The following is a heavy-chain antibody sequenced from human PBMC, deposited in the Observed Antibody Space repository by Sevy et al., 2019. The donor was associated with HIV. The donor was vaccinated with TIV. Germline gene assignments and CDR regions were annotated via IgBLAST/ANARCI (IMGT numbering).Heavy chain of an antibody. V-gene: IGHV3-48*03. CDR1: GFTFSSYE. CDR2: ISSSGSTI. D-gene: IGHD3-3*01. Sequence: GGSLRLSCAASGFTFSSYEMNWVRQAPGKGLEWVSYISSSGSTIYYADSVKGRFTISRDNAKNSLTLQMNSLRAEDTAVYYCAREYGFLEWSFSPGPLDYWGQGTLVTVSS. CDR3: AREYGFLEWSFSPGPLDY. J-gene: IGHJ4*02.